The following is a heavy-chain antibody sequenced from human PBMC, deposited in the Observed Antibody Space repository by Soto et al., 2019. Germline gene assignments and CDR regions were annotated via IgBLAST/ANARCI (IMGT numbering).Heavy chain of an antibody. J-gene: IGHJ3*01. D-gene: IGHD5-12*01. CDR2: IDPPDSYT. V-gene: IGHV5-10-1*03. Sequence: EVQLVQSGAERSKPGESLRISCRASGYKFTTYYISWVRQMPGKGPEWMGKIDPPDSYTFYNPSFQGHVTISVDKSVSTAYLQWDSLKASDTAMYFCAKHDDYSETVDLWGQGTMVIVSS. CDR3: AKHDDYSETVDL. CDR1: GYKFTTYY.